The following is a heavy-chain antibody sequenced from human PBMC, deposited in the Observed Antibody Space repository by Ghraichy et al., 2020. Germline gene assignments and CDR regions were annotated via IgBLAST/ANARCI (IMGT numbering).Heavy chain of an antibody. V-gene: IGHV2-5*02. CDR1: GFSLTSSGVG. CDR2: IYWDDDK. Sequence: SGPTLVKPTQTLTLTCSFSGFSLTSSGVGVGWIRQSPGKALEWLALIYWDDDKRYHPSLKTRLNITKDTSKNQVVLTMTNMDPVDTATYFCAHRAYYDFWSGYHPQSYQWFDPWGQGILVTVSS. D-gene: IGHD3-3*01. J-gene: IGHJ5*02. CDR3: AHRAYYDFWSGYHPQSYQWFDP.